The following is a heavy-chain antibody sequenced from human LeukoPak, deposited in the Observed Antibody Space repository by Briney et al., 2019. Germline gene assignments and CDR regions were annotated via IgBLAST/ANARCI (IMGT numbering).Heavy chain of an antibody. D-gene: IGHD3-22*01. CDR1: GFTFDDYG. CDR3: ARNFGGGDSSGPYY. V-gene: IGHV3-20*04. J-gene: IGHJ4*02. Sequence: GGSLRLSCAASGFTFDDYGMSWVRQAPGKGLEWVSGINWNGGSTGYADSVKGRFTISRDDAKNSLYLQMNSVRAEDTALYYCARNFGGGDSSGPYYWGQGTLVTVSS. CDR2: INWNGGST.